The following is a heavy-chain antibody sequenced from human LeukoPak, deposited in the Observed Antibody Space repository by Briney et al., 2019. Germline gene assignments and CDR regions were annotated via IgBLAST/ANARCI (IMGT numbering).Heavy chain of an antibody. CDR3: ARVYEEGPQYYFDY. D-gene: IGHD2-8*01. CDR2: IYYSGST. J-gene: IGHJ4*02. Sequence: PSETLSPTCTVSGGSISSYYWSWIRQPPGKGLEWIGYIYYSGSTNYNPSLKSRVTISVDTSENQFSLKLSSVTAADTAVYYCARVYEEGPQYYFDYWGQGTLVTVSS. CDR1: GGSISSYY. V-gene: IGHV4-59*01.